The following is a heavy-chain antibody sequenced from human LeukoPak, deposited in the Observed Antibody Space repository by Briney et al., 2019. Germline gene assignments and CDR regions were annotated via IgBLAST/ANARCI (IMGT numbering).Heavy chain of an antibody. D-gene: IGHD2-21*02. Sequence: EAGGSLRLSRAASGFTFSSYAMSWVRQAPGKGLEWVSAISGSGGSTYYADSVKGRFTISRDNSKNTLYLQMNSLRAEDTAVYYCAKFSEVTTAEYLQHWGQGTLVTVSS. CDR2: ISGSGGST. J-gene: IGHJ1*01. V-gene: IGHV3-23*01. CDR3: AKFSEVTTAEYLQH. CDR1: GFTFSSYA.